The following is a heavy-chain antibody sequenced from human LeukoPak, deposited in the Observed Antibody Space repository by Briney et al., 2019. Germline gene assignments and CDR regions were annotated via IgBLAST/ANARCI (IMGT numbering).Heavy chain of an antibody. V-gene: IGHV4-34*01. CDR3: ARRTTIFGVVITKYYYGMDV. J-gene: IGHJ6*02. D-gene: IGHD3-3*01. CDR2: INHSGST. CDR1: GGSFSGYY. Sequence: SETLSLTCAVYGGSFSGYYWSWIRQPPGKGLEWIGEINHSGSTNYNPSLKSRVTISVDTSKNQFSLKLSSVTAADTAVYYCARRTTIFGVVITKYYYGMDVWGQGTTVTVSS.